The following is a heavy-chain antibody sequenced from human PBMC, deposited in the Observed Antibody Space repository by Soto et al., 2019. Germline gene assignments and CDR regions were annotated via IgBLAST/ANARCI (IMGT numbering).Heavy chain of an antibody. CDR1: GYTFTSYA. V-gene: IGHV1-3*05. CDR3: ARSIVVVTALDY. D-gene: IGHD2-21*02. J-gene: IGHJ4*02. CDR2: INAGNGNT. Sequence: QVQLVQSGAEEKKPGASVKVSCKASGYTFTSYAMHWVRQAPGQRLEWMGWINAGNGNTKYSQKFQGRVTITRVTSASTAYMELSSLRSEDTAVYYCARSIVVVTALDYWGRGTLVTVSS.